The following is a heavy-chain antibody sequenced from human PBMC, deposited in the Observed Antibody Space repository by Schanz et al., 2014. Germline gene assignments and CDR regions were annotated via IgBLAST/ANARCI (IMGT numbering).Heavy chain of an antibody. CDR1: GYSFTEYF. CDR3: VRELSGGTFDY. D-gene: IGHD1-1*01. J-gene: IGHJ4*02. Sequence: QVQLVQSGPAVKKPGASMKVSCLASGYSFTEYFLHWVRQAPGQGLEWMGRFTHISQKFQGRVTMTRDTSSTTAYMELNSLRSDDTAVYYCVRELSGGTFDYWGQGALVTVSS. V-gene: IGHV1-2*06. CDR2: FT.